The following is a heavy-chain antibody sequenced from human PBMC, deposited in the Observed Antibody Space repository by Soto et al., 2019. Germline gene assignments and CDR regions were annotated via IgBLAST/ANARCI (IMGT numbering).Heavy chain of an antibody. CDR3: ARYGRITIFGVVNNGMDV. J-gene: IGHJ6*02. D-gene: IGHD3-3*01. CDR2: INHSGST. Sequence: SETLSLTCAAYGGSFSGYYWSWIRQPPGKGLEWIGEINHSGSTNYNPSLKSRVTISVDTSKNQFPLKLSSVTAADTAVYYCARYGRITIFGVVNNGMDVWGQGTTVTVSS. CDR1: GGSFSGYY. V-gene: IGHV4-34*01.